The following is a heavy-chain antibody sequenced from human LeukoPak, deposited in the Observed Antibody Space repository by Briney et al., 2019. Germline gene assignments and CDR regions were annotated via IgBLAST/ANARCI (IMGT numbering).Heavy chain of an antibody. V-gene: IGHV1-58*02. CDR3: AAELHEGAVYFPH. D-gene: IGHD1-26*01. Sequence: ASVKVSCKASGFAFSSSVIHWVRQARGQRLEWIGWLAVASGNTNYVQELRGRVTITRDMSTSTAYMELTSLTSEDTAVYYCAAELHEGAVYFPHWGQGSLVTVSS. CDR2: LAVASGNT. J-gene: IGHJ1*01. CDR1: GFAFSSSV.